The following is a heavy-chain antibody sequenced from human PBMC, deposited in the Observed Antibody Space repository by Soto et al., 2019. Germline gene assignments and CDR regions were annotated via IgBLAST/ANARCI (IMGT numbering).Heavy chain of an antibody. J-gene: IGHJ4*02. CDR2: IKQDGSEK. Sequence: GGSLRLSCAASGFTFSSYWMSWVRQAPGKGLEWVANIKQDGSEKYYVDSVKGRFTISRDNAKNSLYLQMNSLRAEDTAVYYCARSSGYEYDDTIDYWGQGTLVTVSS. CDR3: ARSSGYEYDDTIDY. D-gene: IGHD5-12*01. V-gene: IGHV3-7*01. CDR1: GFTFSSYW.